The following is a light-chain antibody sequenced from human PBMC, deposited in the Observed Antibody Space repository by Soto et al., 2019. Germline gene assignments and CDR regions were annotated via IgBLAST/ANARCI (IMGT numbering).Light chain of an antibody. CDR2: EVS. J-gene: IGLJ1*01. CDR1: SSDVGNYKY. Sequence: QSALTQPASVSGSPGQSITISCTGTSSDVGNYKYVSWYQQHPGKAPKLMIYEVSNRPSGVSNRFSGSKSGNTASLTISGLQAEDETDYYCSSKRTTASLVFGTGTKVTVL. V-gene: IGLV2-14*01. CDR3: SSKRTTASLV.